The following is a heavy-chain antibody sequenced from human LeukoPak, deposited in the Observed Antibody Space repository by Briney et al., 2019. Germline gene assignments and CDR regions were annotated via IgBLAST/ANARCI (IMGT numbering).Heavy chain of an antibody. CDR3: ARDAAVGGSYSLSYYYGMDV. D-gene: IGHD1-26*01. J-gene: IGHJ6*02. V-gene: IGHV3-21*01. Sequence: GSLRLSCAASGFTFSSYSMNWVRQAPGKGLEWVSSISSSSSYIYYADSVKGRFTISRDNAKNSLYLQMNSLRAEDTAVYYCARDAAVGGSYSLSYYYGMDVWGQGTTVTVSS. CDR1: GFTFSSYS. CDR2: ISSSSSYI.